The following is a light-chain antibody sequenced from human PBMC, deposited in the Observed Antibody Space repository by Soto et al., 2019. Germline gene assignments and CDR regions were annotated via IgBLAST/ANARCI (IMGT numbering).Light chain of an antibody. CDR2: AAS. V-gene: IGKV1-9*01. Sequence: DIQLTQSPSFLSASVGDRVTLTSRASQDITSYLAWYQQKPGKAPKLLIYAASTLQSGVPSRFSGSGSGTEFTLTISSLQPEDFATYYCQQLNSYPVTFGGGTKVEIK. CDR3: QQLNSYPVT. J-gene: IGKJ4*01. CDR1: QDITSY.